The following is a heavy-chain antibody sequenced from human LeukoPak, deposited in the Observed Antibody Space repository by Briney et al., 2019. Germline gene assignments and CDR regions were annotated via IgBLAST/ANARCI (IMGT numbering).Heavy chain of an antibody. CDR1: GHTFTTYY. D-gene: IGHD3-10*01. CDR2: INPSGDGT. V-gene: IGHV1-46*01. CDR3: ARDAGYYVSGSSLDY. Sequence: ASVKVSCKASGHTFTTYYVHLVRQAPGQGLEWMGVINPSGDGTNYPQRFQGRVTLTRDTSTRTVYMELSSLRSEDTAVYYCARDAGYYVSGSSLDYWGQGTLVTVSS. J-gene: IGHJ4*02.